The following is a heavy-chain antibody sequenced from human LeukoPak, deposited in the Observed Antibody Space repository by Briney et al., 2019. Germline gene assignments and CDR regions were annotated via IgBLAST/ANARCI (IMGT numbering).Heavy chain of an antibody. CDR1: GFTFSSYT. CDR2: SSNG. D-gene: IGHD6-19*01. Sequence: GGSLRLSCAASGFTFSSYTMNWVRQAPGKGLEWVSSSSNGGRFAISRDNAKNSLYLEMNSLRVEDTAVYYCAKPNSGWSNFDSWGRGTLVTVSS. J-gene: IGHJ4*02. CDR3: AKPNSGWSNFDS. V-gene: IGHV3-21*06.